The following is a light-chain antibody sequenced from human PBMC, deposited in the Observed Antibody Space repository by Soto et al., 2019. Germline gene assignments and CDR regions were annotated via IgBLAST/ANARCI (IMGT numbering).Light chain of an antibody. V-gene: IGLV2-23*02. CDR3: CSYAGGTWV. J-gene: IGLJ3*02. CDR2: EVT. CDR1: STDIGSYNL. Sequence: QSALTQPASVSGSPGQSITISCTGTSTDIGSYNLVSWYQYHPGKAPKVMIYEVTKRPSGVSDRFSGSKSGNTASLTISGLQAEDEANYYCCSYAGGTWVFCGGTKLTVL.